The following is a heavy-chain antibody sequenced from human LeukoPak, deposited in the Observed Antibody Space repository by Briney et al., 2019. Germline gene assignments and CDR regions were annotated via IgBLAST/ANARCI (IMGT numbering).Heavy chain of an antibody. D-gene: IGHD4-17*01. V-gene: IGHV3-72*01. CDR2: ITNKADRYNT. Sequence: GGSLRLSCVAPGLTFSEHYMDWVRQAPGKGLEWAGRITNKADRYNTHYASSVKGRFTISRDDSRHSMFLQMNSLKAEDTAVYYCARVALGNYGEYDYWGQGALVTVSS. CDR3: ARVALGNYGEYDY. J-gene: IGHJ4*02. CDR1: GLTFSEHY.